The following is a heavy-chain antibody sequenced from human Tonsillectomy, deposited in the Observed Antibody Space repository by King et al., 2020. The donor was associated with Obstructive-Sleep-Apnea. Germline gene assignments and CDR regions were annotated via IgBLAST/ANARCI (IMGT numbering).Heavy chain of an antibody. Sequence: VQLVESGGGLVQPGGSLRLSCAASGFTFSSYAMSWVRQAPGRGLEWVSAICGSGGSKYYAGSVKGRFTISRDNSKNTLYRQMNSLRAEDTAVYYCAKVGNYDILTGYNDAFDIWGQGTMVTVSS. V-gene: IGHV3-23*04. CDR1: GFTFSSYA. CDR3: AKVGNYDILTGYNDAFDI. CDR2: ICGSGGSK. D-gene: IGHD3-9*01. J-gene: IGHJ3*02.